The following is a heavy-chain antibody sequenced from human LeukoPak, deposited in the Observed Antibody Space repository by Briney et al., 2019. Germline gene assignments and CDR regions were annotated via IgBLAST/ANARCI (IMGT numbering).Heavy chain of an antibody. J-gene: IGHJ4*02. V-gene: IGHV4-59*08. Sequence: KSSETLSLTCTASVGSISSYYWSWIRQPPGKGLEWIGYIYYSGSTNYNPSLKSRVTISVDTSKNQFSLKLSSVTAADTAVYYCARLWFGEKDYWGQGTLVTVSS. CDR1: VGSISSYY. CDR2: IYYSGST. CDR3: ARLWFGEKDY. D-gene: IGHD3-10*01.